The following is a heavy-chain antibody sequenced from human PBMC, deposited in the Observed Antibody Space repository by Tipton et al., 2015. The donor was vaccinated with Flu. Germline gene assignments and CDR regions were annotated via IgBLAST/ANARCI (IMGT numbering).Heavy chain of an antibody. V-gene: IGHV4-39*07. CDR3: ARADGASTYPYHYYGMDV. Sequence: TLSLTCIVSGGSISSSSYYWGWVRQSPGKGLEWIGSIYYSGSTYYNPSLESRVTMSVDTSKNQFSLKMCTVTAADTAIYYCARADGASTYPYHYYGMDVWGHASTVAVSS. CDR1: GGSISSSSYY. CDR2: IYYSGST. D-gene: IGHD2/OR15-2a*01. J-gene: IGHJ6*02.